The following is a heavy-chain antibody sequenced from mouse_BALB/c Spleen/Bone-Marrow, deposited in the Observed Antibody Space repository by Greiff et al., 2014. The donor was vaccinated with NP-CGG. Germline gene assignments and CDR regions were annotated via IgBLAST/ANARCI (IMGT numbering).Heavy chain of an antibody. D-gene: IGHD2-4*01. CDR3: ALYYDYDVGY. V-gene: IGHV14-3*02. CDR1: GFNIKDTY. CDR2: IDPANGNT. Sequence: EVMLVESGAELVEPGASVKLSCTASGFNIKDTYMHWVKQRPEQGLEWIGRIDPANGNTKYDPKFQGKATITADTSSNTAYLQLSSLTSEDTAVYYCALYYDYDVGYWGQGTTLTVSS. J-gene: IGHJ2*01.